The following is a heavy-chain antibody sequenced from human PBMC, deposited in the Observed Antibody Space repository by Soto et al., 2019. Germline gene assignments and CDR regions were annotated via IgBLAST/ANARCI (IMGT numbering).Heavy chain of an antibody. CDR3: ARQRLELIDRWFDP. Sequence: SETLSLTCTVSGGSITSSSYYWGWIRQPPGKGLEWIGSIYYSGSTYYNPSLKSRVTISVDTSKNQFSVKLSSVTAADTAVNYCARQRLELIDRWFDPWGQGTLVTVSS. D-gene: IGHD1-26*01. J-gene: IGHJ5*02. CDR1: GGSITSSSYY. CDR2: IYYSGST. V-gene: IGHV4-39*01.